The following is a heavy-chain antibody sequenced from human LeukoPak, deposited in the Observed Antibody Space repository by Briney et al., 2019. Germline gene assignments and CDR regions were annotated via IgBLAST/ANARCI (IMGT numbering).Heavy chain of an antibody. CDR3: AREETKWGSVDF. Sequence: GGSLRLSCATSGFTFSSSAMTWIRQAPGKGLEWVSYISSSSSYTNYADSVKGRFTISRDNAKNTVYLQMSSLRAEDTAVYYCAREETKWGSVDFRGQGTLVTVSS. CDR2: ISSSSSYT. J-gene: IGHJ4*02. D-gene: IGHD7-27*01. CDR1: GFTFSSSA. V-gene: IGHV3-21*05.